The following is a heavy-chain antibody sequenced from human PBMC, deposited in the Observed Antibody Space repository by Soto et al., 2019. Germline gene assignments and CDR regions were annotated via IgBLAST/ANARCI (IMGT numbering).Heavy chain of an antibody. CDR1: GESISSGDHY. CDR3: ARDAGYCNSVSCYPYNMDV. V-gene: IGHV4-30-2*05. J-gene: IGHJ6*02. CDR2: IYYXXXX. Sequence: TLSLTCTVSGESISSGDHYWSWVRQSPGEGXESIGFIYYXXXXXXXXXLKSRVSMSVDTSNNQFSLKLNSVTAADTAVYYCARDAGYCNSVSCYPYNMDVWGQGTTVTVSS. D-gene: IGHD2-15*01.